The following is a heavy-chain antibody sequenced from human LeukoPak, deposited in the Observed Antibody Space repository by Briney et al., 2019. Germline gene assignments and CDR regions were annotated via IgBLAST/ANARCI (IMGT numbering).Heavy chain of an antibody. J-gene: IGHJ4*02. CDR3: AKDYYYDSSGYFGPGESFDY. CDR2: ISGSGGSA. CDR1: GFTFSSYA. Sequence: GGSLRLSCAASGFTFSSYAMSWVRQAPGKGLEWVSAISGSGGSAYYADSVKGRFTISRDNSKNTLYLQMNSLRAEDTAVYYCAKDYYYDSSGYFGPGESFDYWGQGTLVTVSS. V-gene: IGHV3-23*01. D-gene: IGHD3-22*01.